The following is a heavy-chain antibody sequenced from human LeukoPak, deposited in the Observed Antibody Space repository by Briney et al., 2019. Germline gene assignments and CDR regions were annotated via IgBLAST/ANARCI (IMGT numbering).Heavy chain of an antibody. CDR2: ISGSGGST. V-gene: IGHV3-23*01. CDR3: AKAPRDCSSTSCYGY. CDR1: GFTFSSYA. Sequence: GGSLRLSCAASGFTFSSYAMSWVLQAPGKGLEWVSAISGSGGSTYYADSVKGRFTISRDNSKNTLYLQMNSLRAEDTAVYYCAKAPRDCSSTSCYGYWGQGTLVTVSS. J-gene: IGHJ4*02. D-gene: IGHD2-2*01.